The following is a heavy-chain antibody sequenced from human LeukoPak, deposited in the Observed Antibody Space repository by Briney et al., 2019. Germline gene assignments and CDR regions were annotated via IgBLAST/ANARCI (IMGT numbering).Heavy chain of an antibody. CDR3: ARDGSGYEIDY. V-gene: IGHV3-33*01. Sequence: GGSLRLSCTASGFTFSSFGMHWVRQAPGKGLEWVAVIWYDGTNKYYADSVRGRFTISRDNSKNTLYLQMNSLRAEDTAVYYCARDGSGYEIDYWGQGTLVTVSS. J-gene: IGHJ4*02. CDR1: GFTFSSFG. CDR2: IWYDGTNK. D-gene: IGHD5-12*01.